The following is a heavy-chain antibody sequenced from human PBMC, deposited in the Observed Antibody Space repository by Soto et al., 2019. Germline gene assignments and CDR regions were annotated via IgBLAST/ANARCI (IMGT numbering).Heavy chain of an antibody. J-gene: IGHJ4*02. V-gene: IGHV3-23*01. D-gene: IGHD3-3*01. CDR1: GFTFSSNA. CDR3: ATGRFY. Sequence: GGSLRLSCAASGFTFSSNAMSWVRQAPGKGLEWVSTIGSSGVSTYYADSVKGRFTISRDNSKNTLYLQMNSLRAEDTAVYYCATGRFYWGQGTLVTVSS. CDR2: IGSSGVST.